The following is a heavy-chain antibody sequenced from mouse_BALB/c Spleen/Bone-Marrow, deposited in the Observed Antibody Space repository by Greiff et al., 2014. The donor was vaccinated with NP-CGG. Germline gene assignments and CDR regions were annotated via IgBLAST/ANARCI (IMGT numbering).Heavy chain of an antibody. CDR1: GFNIKDTY. CDR2: IDPANGNT. D-gene: IGHD2-14*01. CDR3: ASYRYGWYFDV. V-gene: IGHV14-3*02. Sequence: EVKLMESGAELVKPGASVKLSCTASGFNIKDTYMHWVKQRPEQGLEWIGWIDPANGNTKYDPKFQGKATITADTSSNTAYLQLSSLTSEDTAVYYCASYRYGWYFDVWGAGTTVTVSS. J-gene: IGHJ1*01.